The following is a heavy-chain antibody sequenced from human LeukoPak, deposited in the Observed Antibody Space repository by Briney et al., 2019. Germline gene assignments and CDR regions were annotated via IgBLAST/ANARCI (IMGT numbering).Heavy chain of an antibody. Sequence: PSETLSLTCTVSGGSISRYYWSWIRQPPGKGLEWIGYIFYSGSTNYNPSLKGRVTISVDTSKNQFSLNLSSVTAADTAVYYCARALYYYDSSGPLPLKWGQGTLVTVSS. CDR3: ARALYYYDSSGPLPLK. D-gene: IGHD3-22*01. V-gene: IGHV4-59*01. CDR2: IFYSGST. J-gene: IGHJ4*02. CDR1: GGSISRYY.